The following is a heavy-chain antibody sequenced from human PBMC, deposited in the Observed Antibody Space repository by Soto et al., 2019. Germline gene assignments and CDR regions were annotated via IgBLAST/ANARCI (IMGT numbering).Heavy chain of an antibody. J-gene: IGHJ6*02. CDR3: ARDRITNGADYGMDV. Sequence: QPGGSLRLSCAASGFTFSSYEMNWVRQAPGKGLEWVSYISSSGSTIYYADSVKGRFTISRDNAKNSLYLQMNSLRAEDTAVYYCARDRITNGADYGMDVWGQGTTVTVSS. D-gene: IGHD2-8*01. CDR1: GFTFSSYE. V-gene: IGHV3-48*03. CDR2: ISSSGSTI.